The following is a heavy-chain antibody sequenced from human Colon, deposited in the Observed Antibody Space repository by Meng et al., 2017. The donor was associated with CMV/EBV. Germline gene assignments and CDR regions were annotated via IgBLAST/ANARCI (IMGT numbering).Heavy chain of an antibody. Sequence: GESLKISCAVSGFSVRSNYMTWVRQAPGKGLEWVSVIYKGGNIKYSDSVKGRFTIFRDNSKNTVYLQMHSLRVEDTAVYYCARDRRSRGYYYDDVGHFDYWGQGTLVTVSS. J-gene: IGHJ4*02. D-gene: IGHD3-22*01. V-gene: IGHV3-53*01. CDR2: IYKGGNI. CDR3: ARDRRSRGYYYDDVGHFDY. CDR1: GFSVRSNY.